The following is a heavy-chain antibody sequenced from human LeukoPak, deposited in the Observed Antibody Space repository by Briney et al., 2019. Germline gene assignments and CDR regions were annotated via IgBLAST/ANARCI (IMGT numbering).Heavy chain of an antibody. Sequence: GASVKVSCKASGYTFTSYGISWVRQAPGQGLEWMGWISAYNGNTNYAQKLQGRVTMTTDTSTSTAYMELRSLRSDDTAVYYCARDLTQWPNARSTLGDWGQGTLVTVSS. D-gene: IGHD6-19*01. V-gene: IGHV1-18*01. CDR3: ARDLTQWPNARSTLGD. CDR2: ISAYNGNT. CDR1: GYTFTSYG. J-gene: IGHJ4*02.